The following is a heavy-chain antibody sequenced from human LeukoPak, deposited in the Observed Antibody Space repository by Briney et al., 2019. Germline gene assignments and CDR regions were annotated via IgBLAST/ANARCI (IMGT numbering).Heavy chain of an antibody. CDR1: GGSISSGGYY. V-gene: IGHV4-31*03. CDR2: IYYSGST. D-gene: IGHD3-9*01. Sequence: PSQTLSLTCSVSGGSISSGGYYWSWIRQHPGKGLEWIGYIYYSGSTYYNPSLKSRVTISVDTSKNQFSLKLSSVTAADTAVYYCARDWGVQGFDILTGPIRGRAFDIWGQGTMVTVSS. CDR3: ARDWGVQGFDILTGPIRGRAFDI. J-gene: IGHJ3*02.